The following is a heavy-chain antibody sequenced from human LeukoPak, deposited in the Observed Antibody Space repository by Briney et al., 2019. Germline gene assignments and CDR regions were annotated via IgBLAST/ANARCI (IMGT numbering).Heavy chain of an antibody. CDR3: AGEWGRRGFGSQIDS. J-gene: IGHJ4*02. Sequence: SETLSLTCIVSGASMSSYVWSWIRQPPGKELEWIGYISDGGRTNYNASLKSRVTISVDPSQNQVSLKLRSVTAADTAVYFCAGEWGRRGFGSQIDSWGQGTVVTVSS. CDR2: ISDGGRT. D-gene: IGHD3-10*01. V-gene: IGHV4-59*01. CDR1: GASMSSYV.